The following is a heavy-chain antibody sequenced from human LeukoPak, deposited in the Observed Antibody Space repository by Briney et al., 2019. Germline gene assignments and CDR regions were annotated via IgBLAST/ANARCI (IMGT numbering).Heavy chain of an antibody. CDR1: GGSFSGYY. V-gene: IGHV4-34*01. CDR3: ARGGPGSYCSSTSCFKLPFDY. D-gene: IGHD2-2*01. CDR2: INHSGST. J-gene: IGHJ4*02. Sequence: SETLSLTCAVYGGSFSGYYWSWIRQPPGKGLEWIGEINHSGSTNYNPSLKSRATISVDTSKNQFSLKLSSVTVADTAVYYCARGGPGSYCSSTSCFKLPFDYWGQGTLVTVSS.